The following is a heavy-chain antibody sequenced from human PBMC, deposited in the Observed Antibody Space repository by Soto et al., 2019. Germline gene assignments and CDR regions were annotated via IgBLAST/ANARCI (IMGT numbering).Heavy chain of an antibody. D-gene: IGHD2-2*01. J-gene: IGHJ5*02. CDR1: GGFNSYS. CDR3: ARGGPVIIPAATNWFDP. CDR2: IIPIFATP. Sequence: QVQLVQSGPEVKKPGSSVKVSCKGSGGFNSYSISWVRQAPGQGHEWMGGIIPIFATPTYAQKFQGRVTITADKSTSTAYRELSRLTSEDTAGYYCARGGPVIIPAATNWFDPWGQGTLVSVSS. V-gene: IGHV1-69*06.